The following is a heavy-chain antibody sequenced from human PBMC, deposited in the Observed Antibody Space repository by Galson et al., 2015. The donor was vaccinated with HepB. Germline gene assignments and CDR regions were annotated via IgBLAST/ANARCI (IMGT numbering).Heavy chain of an antibody. CDR2: IIHILGIA. CDR1: GGTFSSYT. J-gene: IGHJ5*02. D-gene: IGHD6-19*01. Sequence: SVKVSCKASGGTFSSYTISWVRQAPGQGLEWMARIIHILGIANYAQKFKGRVTITTDNSTNTAYLQLNSLRSEDTAVYYCAREPDSSGPFDPWGQGTLVTVSS. CDR3: AREPDSSGPFDP. V-gene: IGHV1-69*04.